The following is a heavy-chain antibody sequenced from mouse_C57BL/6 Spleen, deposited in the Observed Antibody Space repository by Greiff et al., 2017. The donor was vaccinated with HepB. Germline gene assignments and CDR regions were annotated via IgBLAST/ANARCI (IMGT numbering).Heavy chain of an antibody. CDR3: TRWRGIDYPFAY. V-gene: IGHV1-15*01. D-gene: IGHD2-4*01. Sequence: VQLQQSGAELVRPGASVTLSCKASGYTFTDYEMHWVKQTPVHGLEWIGAIDPETGGTAYNQKFKGKAILTADKSSSTAYMELRILTSEDSAVYYCTRWRGIDYPFAYWGQGTLVTVSA. CDR1: GYTFTDYE. CDR2: IDPETGGT. J-gene: IGHJ3*01.